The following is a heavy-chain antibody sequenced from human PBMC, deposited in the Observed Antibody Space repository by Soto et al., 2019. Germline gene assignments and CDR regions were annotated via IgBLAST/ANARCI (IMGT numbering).Heavy chain of an antibody. CDR2: INGDGSST. CDR3: ARFRVDGDSIP. J-gene: IGHJ5*02. Sequence: ELQLVQSGGGLVQPGGSLRLSCAASGFAFSNYWMHWVRQAPGKGLVWVSRINGDGSSTSYADSVRGRFTISRDNAEHALYLHRNSLRPDDTALYFCARFRVDGDSIPWGQGSLVTVSS. D-gene: IGHD3-10*01. CDR1: GFAFSNYW. V-gene: IGHV3-74*01.